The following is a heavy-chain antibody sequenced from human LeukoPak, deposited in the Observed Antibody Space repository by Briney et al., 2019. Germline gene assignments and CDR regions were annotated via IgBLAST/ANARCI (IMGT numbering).Heavy chain of an antibody. J-gene: IGHJ4*02. Sequence: GGSLRLSCAASGFTFSSYWMHWVRQAPGKGLVWVSRINSDGSSTRYADSVKGRFTISRDNAKNTLYLQMNSLRAEDTAVYYCAIPPEANWGLRPRLPRDSDYWGQGTLVTVSS. CDR2: INSDGSST. CDR3: AIPPEANWGLRPRLPRDSDY. D-gene: IGHD7-27*01. CDR1: GFTFSSYW. V-gene: IGHV3-74*01.